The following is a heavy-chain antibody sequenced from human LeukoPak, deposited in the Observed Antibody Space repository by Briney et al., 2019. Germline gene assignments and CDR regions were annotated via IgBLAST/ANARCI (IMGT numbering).Heavy chain of an antibody. J-gene: IGHJ4*02. CDR1: GFTLNSYA. CDR2: ISYDGSNK. CDR3: AKGGSSWYYFDY. D-gene: IGHD6-13*01. Sequence: GRSLRLSCAASGFTLNSYAMHWVRQAPGKGLEWVAAISYDGSNKYYGDSVKGRFSISRDNSKNTLYLQMNSLRAEDTAVYYCAKGGSSWYYFDYWGQGTLVTVSS. V-gene: IGHV3-30*18.